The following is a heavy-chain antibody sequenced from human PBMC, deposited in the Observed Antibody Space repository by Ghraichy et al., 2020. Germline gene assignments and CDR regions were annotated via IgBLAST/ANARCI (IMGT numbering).Heavy chain of an antibody. CDR1: GLTLSRYG. Sequence: GGSLRLSCAASGLTLSRYGMHWVRQAPGKGLEWVAYISNDGSKTNHADSVKGRFTISRDNTKNTLYLQMNSLREEDTAVYYCARWDVGRSFDYWGQGTLVTVSS. V-gene: IGHV3-30*03. CDR3: ARWDVGRSFDY. J-gene: IGHJ4*02. CDR2: ISNDGSKT. D-gene: IGHD1-26*01.